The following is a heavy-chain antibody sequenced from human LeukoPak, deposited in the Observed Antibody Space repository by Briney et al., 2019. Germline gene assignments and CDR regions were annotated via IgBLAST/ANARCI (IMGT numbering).Heavy chain of an antibody. D-gene: IGHD1-14*01. CDR2: ISGGGGST. CDR3: ARDNLYYGMDV. Sequence: PGGSLRLSCAASGFTFTSYSMNWVRQAPGKGLEWVPTISGGGGSTYYADSVKGRFTISRDNSKNTLYLQMNSLRAEDTAVYYCARDNLYYGMDVWGQGTTVTVSS. V-gene: IGHV3-23*01. J-gene: IGHJ6*02. CDR1: GFTFTSYS.